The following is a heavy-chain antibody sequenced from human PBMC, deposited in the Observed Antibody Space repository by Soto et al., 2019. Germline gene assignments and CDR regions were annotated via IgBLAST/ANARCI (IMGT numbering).Heavy chain of an antibody. Sequence: ASVKVSGKASGYTVTSYYMHWVRQAPGQGLEWMGIINPSGGSTSYAQKFQGRVTMTRDTSTSTVYMELSSLRSEDTAVYYCARVRSSGNLYYYYYGMDVWGKGTTVTVSS. V-gene: IGHV1-46*01. CDR3: ARVRSSGNLYYYYYGMDV. J-gene: IGHJ6*04. CDR1: GYTVTSYY. CDR2: INPSGGST. D-gene: IGHD6-13*01.